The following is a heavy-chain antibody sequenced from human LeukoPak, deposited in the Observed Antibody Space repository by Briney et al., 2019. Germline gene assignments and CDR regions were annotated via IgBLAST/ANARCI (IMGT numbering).Heavy chain of an antibody. CDR2: INQDGSEK. CDR1: GFTFRTYW. V-gene: IGHV3-7*01. Sequence: GGSLRLSCAVSGFTFRTYWMSWVRQAPGKGLEWVATINQDGSEKYYVDSVKGRFTISRDNAKNSLYLQMNSLRAEDTAVYYCAELGITMIGGVWGKGTTVTISS. CDR3: AELGITMIGGV. D-gene: IGHD3-10*02. J-gene: IGHJ6*04.